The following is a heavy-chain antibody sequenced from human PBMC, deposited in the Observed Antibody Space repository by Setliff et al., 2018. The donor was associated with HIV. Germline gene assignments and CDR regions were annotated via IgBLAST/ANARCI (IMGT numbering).Heavy chain of an antibody. CDR2: INTETGNP. CDR3: ARVGSYWSTFDY. CDR1: GYTFTTYG. V-gene: IGHV7-4-1*02. Sequence: ASVKVSCKASGYTFTTYGISWVRQAPGQGPEWMGWINTETGNPMYAQCFRGRLVFSFDSSVNTAYLHINSLKTEDTAMYYCARVGSYWSTFDYWGQGALVTVSS. J-gene: IGHJ4*02. D-gene: IGHD2-8*02.